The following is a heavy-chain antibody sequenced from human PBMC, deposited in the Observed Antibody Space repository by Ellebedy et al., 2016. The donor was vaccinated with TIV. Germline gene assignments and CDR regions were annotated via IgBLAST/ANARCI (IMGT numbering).Heavy chain of an antibody. Sequence: AASVKVSCKASGYTFTSHYMHWVRQLPGQGLEWMGIINPSGGSTTYAQKLQGRVTMTRDTSTSTVYMELSSLRSEDTAVYYCARARSSGWLHTPDYWGQGTLVTVSS. CDR1: GYTFTSHY. D-gene: IGHD6-19*01. CDR2: INPSGGST. CDR3: ARARSSGWLHTPDY. J-gene: IGHJ4*02. V-gene: IGHV1-46*04.